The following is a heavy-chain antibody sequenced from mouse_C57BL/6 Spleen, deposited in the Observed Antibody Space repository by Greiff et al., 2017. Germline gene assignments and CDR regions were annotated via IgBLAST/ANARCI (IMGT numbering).Heavy chain of an antibody. CDR1: GYAFSSSW. D-gene: IGHD1-1*01. CDR3: ARLEYYGSSSAWFAY. J-gene: IGHJ3*01. V-gene: IGHV1-82*01. Sequence: QVQLQQSGPELVKPGASVKISCKASGYAFSSSWMNWVKQRPGKGLEWIGRIYPGDGDTNYNGKFKGKATLTADKSSSTAYMQLSSLTSEDSAVYFCARLEYYGSSSAWFAYWGQGTLVTVSA. CDR2: IYPGDGDT.